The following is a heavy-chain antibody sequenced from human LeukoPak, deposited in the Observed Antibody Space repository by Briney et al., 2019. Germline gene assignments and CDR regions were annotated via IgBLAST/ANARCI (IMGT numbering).Heavy chain of an antibody. CDR3: ASPTPRYSSSWPPLYYFDY. J-gene: IGHJ4*02. CDR2: IIPIFGTA. Sequence: SVKVSCKASGGTFSSYAISWVRQAPGQGLEWMGGIIPIFGTADYAQKFQGRVTITADESTSTAYMELSSLRSEDTAVYYCASPTPRYSSSWPPLYYFDYWGQGTLVTVSS. V-gene: IGHV1-69*13. D-gene: IGHD6-13*01. CDR1: GGTFSSYA.